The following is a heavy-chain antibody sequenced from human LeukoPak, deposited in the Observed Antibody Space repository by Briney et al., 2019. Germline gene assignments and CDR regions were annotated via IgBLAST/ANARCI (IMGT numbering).Heavy chain of an antibody. CDR3: TTYMAARPDNFGF. D-gene: IGHD6-6*01. CDR2: IKSKTSGGTT. V-gene: IGHV3-15*01. J-gene: IGHJ4*02. Sequence: GGSLRLSCAASGFNFNNAWMSWVRQAPGMGLERVGRIKSKTSGGTTDYAAPVEGRFTISRDDSKNTLFLQMNSLKTEDTAFYYCTTYMAARPDNFGFWGQGTLVTVSS. CDR1: GFNFNNAW.